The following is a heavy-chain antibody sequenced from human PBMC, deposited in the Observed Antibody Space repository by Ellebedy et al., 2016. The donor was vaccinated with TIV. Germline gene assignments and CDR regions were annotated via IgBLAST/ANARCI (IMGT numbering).Heavy chain of an antibody. Sequence: GGSLRLXXAASGFTFSSYGMHWVRQAPGKGLEWVAVISYDGSNKYYADSVKGRCTISRDNSKNTLYLQMNSLRVEDTAVYYCAKDPSRYELLFDSWGQGTLVTVSS. CDR3: AKDPSRYELLFDS. J-gene: IGHJ4*02. D-gene: IGHD1-7*01. V-gene: IGHV3-30*18. CDR2: ISYDGSNK. CDR1: GFTFSSYG.